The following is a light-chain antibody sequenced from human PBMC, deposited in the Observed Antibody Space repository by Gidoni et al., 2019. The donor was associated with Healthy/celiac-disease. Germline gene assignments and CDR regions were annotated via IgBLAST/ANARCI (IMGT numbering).Light chain of an antibody. J-gene: IGKJ1*01. CDR3: QQYGSSVT. V-gene: IGKV3-20*01. Sequence: DIVLTQSPGTLSLSPGERATLSCRASQSVSSSYLAWYQQKPGQAPRLLIYGASSRATGIPDRFSGSGSGTDFTLTISRLEPEDFAVYYWQQYGSSVTFGQGTKVEIK. CDR1: QSVSSSY. CDR2: GAS.